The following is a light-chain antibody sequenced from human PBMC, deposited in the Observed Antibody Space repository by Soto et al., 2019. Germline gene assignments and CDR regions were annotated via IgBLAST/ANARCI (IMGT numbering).Light chain of an antibody. J-gene: IGLJ2*01. CDR1: SSNIGRNT. Sequence: QSVLTQPPSASGTPGQRVTISCSGSSSNIGRNTVSWYQQLPGTAPKLLIYTNNQRPSGVPDRFSGFKSGTSASLAISGLQSEDEADYYCAAWDDSLNGVVFGGGTKLTVL. V-gene: IGLV1-44*01. CDR3: AAWDDSLNGVV. CDR2: TNN.